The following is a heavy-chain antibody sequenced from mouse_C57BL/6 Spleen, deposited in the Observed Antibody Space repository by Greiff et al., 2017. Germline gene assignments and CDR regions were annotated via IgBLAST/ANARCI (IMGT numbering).Heavy chain of an antibody. D-gene: IGHD1-1*01. CDR1: GYTFTSYW. J-gene: IGHJ3*01. V-gene: IGHV1-72*01. CDR2: IDPNNGGT. Sequence: QVQLQQPGAELVKPGASVKLSCKASGYTFTSYWMHWVKQRPGRGLEWIGRIDPNNGGTKYNEKFKSKATLTVDKPSRTAYMQLSSLTSEDAAVYYCGREGSITTVVAPFAYWGQGTLVTVSA. CDR3: GREGSITTVVAPFAY.